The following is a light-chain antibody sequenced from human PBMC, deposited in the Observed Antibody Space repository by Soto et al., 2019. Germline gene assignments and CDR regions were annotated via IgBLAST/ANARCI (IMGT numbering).Light chain of an antibody. J-gene: IGKJ1*01. CDR3: QKYASAPVT. V-gene: IGKV1-27*01. CDR2: GAS. Sequence: DIQMTQSPSSLSASVGDRVTITCRASQGISNNLAWYQQKPGKVPRLLIYGASTLQSGVPSRFSGSGSGTDFTLTISCLQPEEVATYYCQKYASAPVTFGPTTQVEFK. CDR1: QGISNN.